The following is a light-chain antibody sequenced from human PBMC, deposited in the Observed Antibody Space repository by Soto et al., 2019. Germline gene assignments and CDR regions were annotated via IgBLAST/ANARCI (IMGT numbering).Light chain of an antibody. CDR3: NSYTSSSAVV. CDR1: SSDIGTYNS. V-gene: IGLV2-14*03. Sequence: QSALTQPASVSGSPGQSVTISCTGTSSDIGTYNSVSWYQQHPGKAPKLMIYDVTYRSSGISNRFSGSKSDNTASLTISGLQAEDEADYYCNSYTSSSAVVFGGGTKLTVL. J-gene: IGLJ2*01. CDR2: DVT.